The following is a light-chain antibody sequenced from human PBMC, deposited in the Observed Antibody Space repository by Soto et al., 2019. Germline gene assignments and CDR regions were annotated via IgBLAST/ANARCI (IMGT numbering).Light chain of an antibody. Sequence: DIQMTQSPACLSASVGARLTITCRASQYIGDFLNWYQQTPGKAPKXXIFGASNLHIGVPSRFSGSGSGTEFTLTINNLKSEDFATYYCQESFFTIGTFGRGTKVDIK. CDR3: QESFFTIGT. J-gene: IGKJ1*01. CDR1: QYIGDF. V-gene: IGKV1-39*01. CDR2: GAS.